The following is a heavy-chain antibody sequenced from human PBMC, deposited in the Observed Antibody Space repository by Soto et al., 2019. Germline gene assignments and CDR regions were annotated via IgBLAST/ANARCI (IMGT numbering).Heavy chain of an antibody. CDR1: GYTFTSYD. Sequence: ASVKVSCKASGYTFTSYDINWVRQATGQGLEWMGWMNPNSGNTGYAQKFQGRVTMTRNTSISTAYMELSSLRSEDTAVYYCARGFIWFGELLYEYNWFDPWGQGTLVTV. D-gene: IGHD3-10*01. CDR3: ARGFIWFGELLYEYNWFDP. J-gene: IGHJ5*02. CDR2: MNPNSGNT. V-gene: IGHV1-8*01.